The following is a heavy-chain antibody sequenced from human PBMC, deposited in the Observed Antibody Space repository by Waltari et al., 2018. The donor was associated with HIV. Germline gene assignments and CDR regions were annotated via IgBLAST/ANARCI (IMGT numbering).Heavy chain of an antibody. J-gene: IGHJ6*02. D-gene: IGHD3-16*02. V-gene: IGHV4-39*01. CDR2: ISYAGCT. CDR3: ARHDEFPGWGSYRRPYYYYGMDV. CDR1: GGSISSSTYY. Sequence: QLQLQESGPGLVKPSETLSLTCTVSGGSISSSTYYWGWIRQPPGKGLEWIGSISYAGCTYYNPPLKSRSRVTISVDTSKNQFSLRRSSVTAADTAVYHCARHDEFPGWGSYRRPYYYYGMDVWGQGTTVTVSS.